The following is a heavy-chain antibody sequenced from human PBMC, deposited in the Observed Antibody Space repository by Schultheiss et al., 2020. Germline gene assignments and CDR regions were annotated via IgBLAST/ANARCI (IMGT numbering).Heavy chain of an antibody. D-gene: IGHD3-16*01. Sequence: SETLSLTCAVYGGSFSGYYWSWIRQPPGKGLEWIGEINHSGSTNYNPSLKSRVTISVDTSKNQFSLKLSSVTAADTAVYYCARVPMNYDYIWGSFGIFDYWGQGTLVTVSS. CDR1: GGSFSGYY. CDR2: INHSGST. V-gene: IGHV4-34*01. J-gene: IGHJ4*02. CDR3: ARVPMNYDYIWGSFGIFDY.